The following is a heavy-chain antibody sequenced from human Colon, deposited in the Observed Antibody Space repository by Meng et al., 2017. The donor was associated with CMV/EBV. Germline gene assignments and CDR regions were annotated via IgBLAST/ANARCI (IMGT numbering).Heavy chain of an antibody. CDR1: EFTFSSYW. CDR3: ARGNAHAFDY. CDR2: INSDGSGT. D-gene: IGHD1-1*01. J-gene: IGHJ4*02. Sequence: GESLKISCAASEFTFSSYWMHWVRQAPGKGLMWVSRINSDGSGTTYADSVKGRFTISRDNAKNTLYLQMNSLRAEDTAVYYCARGNAHAFDYWGRGTLVTVSS. V-gene: IGHV3-74*01.